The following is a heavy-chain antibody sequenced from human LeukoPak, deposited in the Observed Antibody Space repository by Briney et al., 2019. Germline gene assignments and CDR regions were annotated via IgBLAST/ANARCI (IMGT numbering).Heavy chain of an antibody. V-gene: IGHV1-18*04. D-gene: IGHD3-10*01. J-gene: IGHJ6*02. CDR2: INAYNGNT. CDR3: TRGGANYGVTGDV. CDR1: GYSFTRYG. Sequence: GASVNVSCKASGYSFTRYGFHWVRQAPGQGLEWMGWINAYNGNTKYAQKVQARVTMTTDTSTSTAYMELRSLRSDDTAVYYCTRGGANYGVTGDVWGQGTTVIVSS.